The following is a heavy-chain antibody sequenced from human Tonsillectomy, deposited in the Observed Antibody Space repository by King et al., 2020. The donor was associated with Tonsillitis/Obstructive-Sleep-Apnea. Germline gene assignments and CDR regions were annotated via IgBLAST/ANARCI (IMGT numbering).Heavy chain of an antibody. Sequence: VQLQQWGAGLLKPSETLSLTCAVYGGSCSVYYWIWIPQPPGKVLEWFGEINNRGGTNYNPSLKSRVTISVDTAKNQFSLMLSSVTAADTAVYYCARAYSSSWGDAFDIWGQGTMVTVSS. CDR3: ARAYSSSWGDAFDI. CDR2: INNRGGT. D-gene: IGHD6-13*01. V-gene: IGHV4-34*01. CDR1: GGSCSVYY. J-gene: IGHJ3*02.